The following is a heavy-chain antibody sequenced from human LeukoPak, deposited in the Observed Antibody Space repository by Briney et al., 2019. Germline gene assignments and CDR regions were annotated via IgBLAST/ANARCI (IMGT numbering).Heavy chain of an antibody. CDR1: GFTFSSYW. V-gene: IGHV3-7*01. Sequence: SGGSLRLSCAASGFTFSSYWMSWVRQAPGKGLEGVANIKQDGSEKYYVDSVKGRFTISRDNAKNSLYLQMNSLRAEDTAVYYCARAGLTYYDFWSGYPYYMDVWGKGTTVTVSS. D-gene: IGHD3-3*01. CDR2: IKQDGSEK. CDR3: ARAGLTYYDFWSGYPYYMDV. J-gene: IGHJ6*03.